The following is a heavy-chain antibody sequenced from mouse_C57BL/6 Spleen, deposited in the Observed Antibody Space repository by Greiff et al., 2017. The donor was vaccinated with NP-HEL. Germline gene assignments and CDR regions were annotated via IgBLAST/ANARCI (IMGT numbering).Heavy chain of an antibody. CDR3: ARPGDYDEVAC. CDR1: GFTFSDYG. D-gene: IGHD2-4*01. CDR2: ISSGSSTI. V-gene: IGHV5-17*01. J-gene: IGHJ3*01. Sequence: DVKLVESGGGLVKPGGSLKLSCAASGFTFSDYGMHWVRQAPEKGLEWVAYISSGSSTIYYADTVKGRFTISRDNAKNTLFLQMTSLRSEDTAMYYCARPGDYDEVACWGQGTLVTVSA.